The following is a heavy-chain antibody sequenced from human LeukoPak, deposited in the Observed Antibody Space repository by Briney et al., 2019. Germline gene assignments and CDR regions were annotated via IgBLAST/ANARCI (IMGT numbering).Heavy chain of an antibody. V-gene: IGHV3-23*01. D-gene: IGHD5-18*01. CDR1: GFTFSSYA. Sequence: GGSLRLSCAASGFTFSSYAMSWVRQAPGKGLEWVSAISGSGGSTYYADSVKGRFTISRDNSKNTLYLQMNSLRAEDTAVYYCARVRGYSYQYYFDYWGQGTLVTVSS. J-gene: IGHJ4*02. CDR3: ARVRGYSYQYYFDY. CDR2: ISGSGGST.